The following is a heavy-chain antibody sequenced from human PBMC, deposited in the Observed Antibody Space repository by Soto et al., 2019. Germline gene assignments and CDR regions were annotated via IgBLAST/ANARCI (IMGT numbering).Heavy chain of an antibody. D-gene: IGHD1-20*01. CDR2: ISAYNGNT. CDR1: GYTFTSYG. CDR3: AITPPLEPVHFDY. J-gene: IGHJ4*02. Sequence: QVQLVQSGAEVKKPGASVKVSCKASGYTFTSYGISWVRQAPGRGLEWMGWISAYNGNTNYAQKLQDRVTMTTDTSTSTAYMSLGSLRSDDTAVYYCAITPPLEPVHFDYWCQGTLVTVSS. V-gene: IGHV1-18*01.